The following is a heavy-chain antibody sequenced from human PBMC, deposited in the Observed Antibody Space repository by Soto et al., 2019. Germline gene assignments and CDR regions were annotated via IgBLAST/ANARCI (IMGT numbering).Heavy chain of an antibody. CDR1: GYSFSNSG. CDR2: ISTYNGNT. Sequence: ASVKVSCKASGYSFSNSGFSWMRQAPGQGLEWMGWISTYNGNTNYAQRFQGRLSMTRDTSTTTAFMELTTLRSDDTAVYYCARDEYNNGRNWLNPWGQGTLVTVSS. V-gene: IGHV1-18*01. D-gene: IGHD2-8*01. J-gene: IGHJ5*02. CDR3: ARDEYNNGRNWLNP.